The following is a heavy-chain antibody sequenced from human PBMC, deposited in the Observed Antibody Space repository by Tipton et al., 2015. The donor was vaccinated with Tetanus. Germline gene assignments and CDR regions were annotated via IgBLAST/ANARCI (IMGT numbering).Heavy chain of an antibody. CDR3: ARGRGLGEYSFGFEY. D-gene: IGHD4-11*01. CDR2: VYYSGTT. V-gene: IGHV4-39*02. CDR1: GGSISSPSYY. Sequence: TLSLTCTVSGGSISSPSYYWGWIRQPPGKGLEWIGSVYYSGTTYYNPSLRNRLTVSRDTSKNQFSLNLKSVTAADTAVYYCARGRGLGEYSFGFEYWGPGVLVTVSS. J-gene: IGHJ4*02.